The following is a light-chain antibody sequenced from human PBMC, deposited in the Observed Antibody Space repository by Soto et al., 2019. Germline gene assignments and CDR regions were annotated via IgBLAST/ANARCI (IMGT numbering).Light chain of an antibody. CDR3: QQYGSSPSIT. CDR1: QSVSSSY. J-gene: IGKJ5*01. Sequence: EIVLTQSPGTLSLSPGERATLYFSASQSVSSSYLAWYQQRPGQAPRLLIYGASSRATGIPDRFSGSGSGTDFTLTISRLEPEDFAVYYCQQYGSSPSITFGQGTRLEIK. V-gene: IGKV3-20*01. CDR2: GAS.